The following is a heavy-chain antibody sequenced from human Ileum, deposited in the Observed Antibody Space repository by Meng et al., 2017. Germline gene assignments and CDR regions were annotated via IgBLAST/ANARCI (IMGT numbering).Heavy chain of an antibody. Sequence: QGQRRQSGPGLVKPSQTLSLTCAVSGGSVSSNIAAWNWIRQSPLRGLEWLGRTYYRSKWYSEYAVSVKSRISITPDTSKNQFSLQMNSVTPEDTAVYYCASGSGSLDYWGPGTLVTVSS. CDR3: ASGSGSLDY. CDR2: TYYRSKWYS. D-gene: IGHD3-3*01. J-gene: IGHJ4*02. CDR1: GGSVSSNIAA. V-gene: IGHV6-1*01.